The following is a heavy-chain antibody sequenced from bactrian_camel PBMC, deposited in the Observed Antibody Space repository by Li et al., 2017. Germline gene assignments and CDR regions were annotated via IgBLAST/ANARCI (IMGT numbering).Heavy chain of an antibody. Sequence: QVQLVESGGGSVQAGGSLKLSCVASEDISTFFVGWFRQVPGKGREAVAIMHSPGSETYADSVTGRATIAKDHAKNTVHLHMVSLKPEDTAMYYSAADFRRRRAPRLTDVLDLAYKGRGTQVTVS. V-gene: IGHV3S53*01. D-gene: IGHD1*01. CDR2: MHSPGSE. CDR1: EDISTFFV. J-gene: IGHJ4*01.